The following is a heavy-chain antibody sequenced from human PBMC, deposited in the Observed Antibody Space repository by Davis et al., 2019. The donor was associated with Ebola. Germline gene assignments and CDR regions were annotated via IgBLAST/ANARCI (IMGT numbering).Heavy chain of an antibody. CDR1: GGSFSGYY. J-gene: IGHJ4*02. Sequence: MPSETLSLTCAVYGGSFSGYYWSWIRQPPGKGLEWIGEINHSGSTNYNPSLKSRVPISVDTSKSQFSLKLSSVTAADTAVYYCARRKAVAATDYWGQGTLVTVSS. V-gene: IGHV4-34*01. D-gene: IGHD6-19*01. CDR3: ARRKAVAATDY. CDR2: INHSGST.